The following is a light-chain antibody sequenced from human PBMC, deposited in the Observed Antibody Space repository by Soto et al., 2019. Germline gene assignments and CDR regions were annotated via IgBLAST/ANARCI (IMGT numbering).Light chain of an antibody. CDR1: TSNIGAPYD. Sequence: QSVLTQPPSVSLAPAQRVSISFTGSTSNIGAPYDVHWYQHLPGTAPKLLIYGDNNRPSGVPDRFSGSKSGTSASLAITRLQAEDEADYYCQSYDISLHNYVFGTGTKVTVL. CDR3: QSYDISLHNYV. J-gene: IGLJ1*01. V-gene: IGLV1-40*01. CDR2: GDN.